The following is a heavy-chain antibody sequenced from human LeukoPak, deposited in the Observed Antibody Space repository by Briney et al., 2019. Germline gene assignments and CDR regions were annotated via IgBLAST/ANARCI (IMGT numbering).Heavy chain of an antibody. V-gene: IGHV4-59*12. CDR1: GGSISSYY. CDR2: IHHSGST. CDR3: ARVVPYYHDSSGFYYGYFDY. J-gene: IGHJ4*02. Sequence: SETLSLTCTVSGGSISSYYWSWIRRPPGKGLEWNGYIHHSGSTHYNPSLKSRVTISVDRSKNQFSLRLSSVTAADAALYYCARVVPYYHDSSGFYYGYFDYWGQGTLVTVSS. D-gene: IGHD3-22*01.